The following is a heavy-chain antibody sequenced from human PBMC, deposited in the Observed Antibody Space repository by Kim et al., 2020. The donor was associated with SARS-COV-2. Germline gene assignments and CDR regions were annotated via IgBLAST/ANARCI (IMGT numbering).Heavy chain of an antibody. CDR3: ARDGQQWELLTYYYYGMDV. D-gene: IGHD1-26*01. CDR1: GGTFSSYA. V-gene: IGHV1-69*13. CDR2: IIPIFGTA. J-gene: IGHJ6*02. Sequence: SVKVSCKASGGTFSSYAISWVRQAPGQGLEWMGGIIPIFGTANYAQKFQGRVTITADESTSTAYMELSSLRSEDTAVYYCARDGQQWELLTYYYYGMDVWGQGTTVTVS.